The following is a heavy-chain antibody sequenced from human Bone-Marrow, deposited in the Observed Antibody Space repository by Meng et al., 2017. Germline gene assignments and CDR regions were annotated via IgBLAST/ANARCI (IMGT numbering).Heavy chain of an antibody. CDR2: IYHSGST. V-gene: IGHV4-4*02. J-gene: IGHJ5*02. CDR1: GDCISSRNW. CDR3: ARRVSGSGLTTDWFDP. D-gene: IGHD4-17*01. Sequence: QVQLQESGPGLVKPSGTLSLTCASSGDCISSRNWGSWGRQPPAKGLQWIGEIYHSGSTNYNPSLKSRVTRSVDKSKNQFSLKLSSVTAADTAVYDCARRVSGSGLTTDWFDPWGQGTLVTVSS.